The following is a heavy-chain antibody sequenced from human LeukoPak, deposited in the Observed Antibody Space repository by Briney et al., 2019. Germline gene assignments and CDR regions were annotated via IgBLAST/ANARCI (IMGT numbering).Heavy chain of an antibody. CDR1: GFTFSNYG. CDR3: AKDRLYGSGSYYFDY. V-gene: IGHV3-23*01. J-gene: IGHJ4*02. D-gene: IGHD3-10*01. Sequence: PGGSLRLSCAASGFTFSNYGMNWVRQAPGKGLEWVSIITSGVGITYYADSVKGRFTISRDNSKNTLYLQMNSLRAEDTAVYYCAKDRLYGSGSYYFDYWGQGTLVTVSS. CDR2: ITSGVGIT.